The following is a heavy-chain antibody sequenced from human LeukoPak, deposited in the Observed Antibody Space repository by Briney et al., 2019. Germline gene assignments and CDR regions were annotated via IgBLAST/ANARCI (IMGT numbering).Heavy chain of an antibody. Sequence: GGSLRLSCAASGFTVSSNYMSWVRQAPGKGLEWVSAISGSGDTTHYADSVKGRFTISRDNSKNTLYLQMNSLRAEDTAIYYCVREVPRFDYWGQGTLVTVSS. V-gene: IGHV3-23*01. D-gene: IGHD1-26*01. CDR1: GFTVSSNY. J-gene: IGHJ4*02. CDR2: ISGSGDTT. CDR3: VREVPRFDY.